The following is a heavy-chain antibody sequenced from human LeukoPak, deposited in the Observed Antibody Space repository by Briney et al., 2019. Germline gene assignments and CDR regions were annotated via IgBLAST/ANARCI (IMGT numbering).Heavy chain of an antibody. Sequence: GGSLRLSCAASGFTFSSYAMSWVRQAPGKGLEWVSAISGSGGSTYYADSVKGRFTISRDNSKNTLYLQMNSLRAEDTAVYYCASVTIFGVVKDYWGQGTLVTVSS. V-gene: IGHV3-23*01. CDR2: ISGSGGST. D-gene: IGHD3-3*01. CDR1: GFTFSSYA. CDR3: ASVTIFGVVKDY. J-gene: IGHJ4*02.